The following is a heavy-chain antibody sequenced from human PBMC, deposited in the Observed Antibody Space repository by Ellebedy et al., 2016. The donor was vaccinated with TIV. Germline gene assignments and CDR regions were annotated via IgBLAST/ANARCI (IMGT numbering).Heavy chain of an antibody. CDR1: GGSISSSNG. CDR2: IDPTGTT. Sequence: MPSETLSLTCAVSGGSISSSNGWSWVRQPPGKRLEWIGEIDPTGTTYYSPSLKSRVTISQDNSKSQFSLTLSSVTAADTAVYYCARGVMVTASNNWFDPWGQGTLVTVTS. V-gene: IGHV4-4*02. J-gene: IGHJ5*02. CDR3: ARGVMVTASNNWFDP. D-gene: IGHD2-21*02.